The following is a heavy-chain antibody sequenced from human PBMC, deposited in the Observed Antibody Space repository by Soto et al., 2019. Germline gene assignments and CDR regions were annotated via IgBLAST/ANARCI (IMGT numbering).Heavy chain of an antibody. D-gene: IGHD6-19*01. J-gene: IGHJ6*03. V-gene: IGHV3-11*01. CDR1: GFTFSDYY. CDR3: ARAVAGTPPYYYLFSYVDV. Sequence: QVQLVESGGGLVKPGGSLRLSCAASGFTFSDYYMSWIRQAPGKGLEWVSYISSSGSTIYYADSVKGRFTISRDNAKNPLYLKITGRRAEDPPVYYCARAVAGTPPYYYLFSYVDVWGKGTTVTVPS. CDR2: ISSSGSTI.